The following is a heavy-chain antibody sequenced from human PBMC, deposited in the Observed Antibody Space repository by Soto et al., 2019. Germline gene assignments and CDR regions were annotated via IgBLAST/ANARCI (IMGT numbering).Heavy chain of an antibody. V-gene: IGHV3-48*02. CDR2: ISSGSNTM. CDR3: ARKLVGPTQNYCDY. Sequence: GGSLRLSCAASGFTFSTYNMNWVRQAPGKGLEWLSYISSGSNTMYYADSVKGRFTISRDNAGNSLYLQLNSLRDEDTAVYYCARKLVGPTQNYCDYWGQGTLVTVSS. J-gene: IGHJ4*02. D-gene: IGHD1-26*01. CDR1: GFTFSTYN.